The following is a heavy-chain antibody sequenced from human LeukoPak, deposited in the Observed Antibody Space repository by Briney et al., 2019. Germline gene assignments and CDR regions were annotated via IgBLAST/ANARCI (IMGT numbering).Heavy chain of an antibody. J-gene: IGHJ4*02. Sequence: GGSLRLSCAASGFSFSDYWMTWVRQAPGKGLEWVAHISQDGSEKYYVDSVKGRFTISRDSSKNTLYVQMNSLRAEDTAVYYCAKGVGTNKGGYYFDSWGQGTPVTLSS. V-gene: IGHV3-7*05. CDR3: AKGVGTNKGGYYFDS. D-gene: IGHD1-26*01. CDR1: GFSFSDYW. CDR2: ISQDGSEK.